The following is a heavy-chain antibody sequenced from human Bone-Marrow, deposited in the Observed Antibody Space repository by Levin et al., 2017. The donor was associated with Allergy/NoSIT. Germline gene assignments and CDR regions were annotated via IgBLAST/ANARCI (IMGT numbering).Heavy chain of an antibody. Sequence: GGSLRLSCKGSGYSLTSYWISWVRQMPGKGLEWMGRIDPSDSYTNYSPSFQGHVTISADKSISTAYLQWSSLKASDTAMYYCARPSGIAVAGYYYYGMDVWGQGTTVTVSS. CDR2: IDPSDSYT. CDR3: ARPSGIAVAGYYYYGMDV. CDR1: GYSLTSYW. J-gene: IGHJ6*02. V-gene: IGHV5-10-1*01. D-gene: IGHD6-19*01.